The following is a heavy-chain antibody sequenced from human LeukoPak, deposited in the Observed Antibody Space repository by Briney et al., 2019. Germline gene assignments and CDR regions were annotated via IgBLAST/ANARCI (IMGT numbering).Heavy chain of an antibody. CDR1: GFTFRRYG. Sequence: PGGSLRLSCAASGFTFRRYGMQWVRQAPGKGLEGVADIWYDGSNKYYADSLKGRFTISRDNSKNTLYLQMNSLRAEDTAVYYCASTYYGDCTFDYWGQGTLVTVSS. J-gene: IGHJ4*02. D-gene: IGHD4-17*01. CDR3: ASTYYGDCTFDY. CDR2: IWYDGSNK. V-gene: IGHV3-33*01.